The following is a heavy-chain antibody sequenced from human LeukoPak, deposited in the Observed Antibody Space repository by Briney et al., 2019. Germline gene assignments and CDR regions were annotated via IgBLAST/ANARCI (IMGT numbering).Heavy chain of an antibody. J-gene: IGHJ4*02. CDR1: GGSISSSNW. D-gene: IGHD2-15*01. Sequence: SETLSLTCAVSGGSISSSNWWSWVRQPPGKGLEWIGEIYHSGNTNYNPSLKSRVTISVDKSKNQFSLKLSSVTAADTAVYYCARGVYCSGGSCYALLDYWGQGTLVTVSS. V-gene: IGHV4-4*02. CDR2: IYHSGNT. CDR3: ARGVYCSGGSCYALLDY.